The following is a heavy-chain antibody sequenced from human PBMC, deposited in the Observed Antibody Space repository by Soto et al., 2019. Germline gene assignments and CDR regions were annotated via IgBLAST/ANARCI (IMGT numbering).Heavy chain of an antibody. D-gene: IGHD2-2*01. Sequence: SETLSLTCTVSGGSISSGGYYWSWIRQHPGKGLEWVGYIYYSGSTYYNPSLKSRVTISVDTSKNQFSLKLSSVTAADTAVYYCARVVSAYYGMDVWGQGTTVTVSS. CDR3: ARVVSAYYGMDV. V-gene: IGHV4-31*03. J-gene: IGHJ6*02. CDR2: IYYSGST. CDR1: GGSISSGGYY.